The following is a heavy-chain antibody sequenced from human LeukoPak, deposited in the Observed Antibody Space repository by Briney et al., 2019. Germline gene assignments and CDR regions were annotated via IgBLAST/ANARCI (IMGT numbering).Heavy chain of an antibody. J-gene: IGHJ4*02. CDR3: ARNTYYYGSGAMTDY. D-gene: IGHD3-10*01. CDR2: IYYSGST. Sequence: SETLSLTCTVSGGSISSYYWSWIRQPPGRGLEWIGYIYYSGSTNYNPSLKSRVTISVDTSKNQFSLKLSSVTAADTAVYYCARNTYYYGSGAMTDYWGQGTLVTVSS. V-gene: IGHV4-59*01. CDR1: GGSISSYY.